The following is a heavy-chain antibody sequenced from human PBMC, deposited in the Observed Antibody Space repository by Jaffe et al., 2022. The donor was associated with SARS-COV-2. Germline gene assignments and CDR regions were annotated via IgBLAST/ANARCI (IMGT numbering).Heavy chain of an antibody. D-gene: IGHD3-22*01. CDR1: GFTFSSYA. Sequence: EVQLLESGGGLVQPGGSLRLSCAASGFTFSSYAMSWVRQAPGKGLEWVSAISGSGGSTYYADSVKGRFTISRDNSKNTLYLQMNSLRAEDTAVYYCAKDAVPREYYYDSSGYYNYWGQGTLVTVSS. CDR3: AKDAVPREYYYDSSGYYNY. CDR2: ISGSGGST. V-gene: IGHV3-23*01. J-gene: IGHJ4*02.